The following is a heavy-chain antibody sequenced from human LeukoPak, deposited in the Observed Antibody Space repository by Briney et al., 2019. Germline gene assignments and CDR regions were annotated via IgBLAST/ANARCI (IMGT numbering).Heavy chain of an antibody. J-gene: IGHJ4*02. CDR3: ARGEYYYDGGY. D-gene: IGHD3-22*01. CDR2: IKQDGSEK. CDR1: GFTFSTFW. V-gene: IGHV3-7*03. Sequence: GGSLRLSCAASGFTFSTFWMSWVRQAPGKGLEWVANIKQDGSEKYYVDSVKGRFTISRDSAKNSLYLQMNSLRGEDTAVYYCARGEYYYDGGYWGQGTLVTVSS.